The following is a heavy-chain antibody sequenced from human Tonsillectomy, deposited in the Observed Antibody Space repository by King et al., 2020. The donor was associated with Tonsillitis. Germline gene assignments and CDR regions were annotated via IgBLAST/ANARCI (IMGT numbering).Heavy chain of an antibody. V-gene: IGHV4-4*07. CDR2: IYSGGTT. CDR1: GGSMRGYY. J-gene: IGHJ6*02. CDR3: ARGPKGLDA. Sequence: MQLQESGPGLVKPSETLALTCSFSGGSMRGYYWSWVRQPAGEGLEGVGRIYSGGTTEYNASLNGRVTISVDMSKNKFSLKLTSVTAADTAVYYCARGPKGLDAWGQGTTVTVSS.